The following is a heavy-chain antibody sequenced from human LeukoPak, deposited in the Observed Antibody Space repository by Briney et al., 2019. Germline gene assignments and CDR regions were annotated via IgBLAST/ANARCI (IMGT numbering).Heavy chain of an antibody. D-gene: IGHD2-21*01. Sequence: PGGSLRLSSGASGFTFSIYAMTWVRQAPGKGLEWVSSISGSGTGTDYADSLKGRFTISRDNSKNTLYLQINSLRAEDTAIYHCAKEFRGRLRDAFDIRGQGTMVTVSS. J-gene: IGHJ3*02. CDR1: GFTFSIYA. V-gene: IGHV3-23*01. CDR2: ISGSGTGT. CDR3: AKEFRGRLRDAFDI.